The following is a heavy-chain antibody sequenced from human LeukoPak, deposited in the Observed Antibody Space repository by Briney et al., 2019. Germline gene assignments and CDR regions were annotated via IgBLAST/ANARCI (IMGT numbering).Heavy chain of an antibody. J-gene: IGHJ4*02. CDR2: ISGSGGST. D-gene: IGHD4-17*01. CDR1: GFTVSSYA. V-gene: IGHV3-23*01. CDR3: AKGLGDYGDYLHDY. Sequence: GGSLRLSCAASGFTVSSYAMSWVRQAAGKGLEWVSAISGSGGSTYYADSVKGRFPISRDNSKNPLYLQMNSLSAEDTAVYYCAKGLGDYGDYLHDYWGQGTLVTVSS.